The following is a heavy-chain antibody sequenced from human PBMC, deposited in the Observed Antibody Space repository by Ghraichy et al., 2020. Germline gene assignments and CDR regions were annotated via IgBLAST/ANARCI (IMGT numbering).Heavy chain of an antibody. J-gene: IGHJ6*02. CDR2: IRYDGSNK. CDR1: GFTFSSYG. CDR3: AKGGESRDYYYYGMDV. Sequence: GESLRLSCAASGFTFSSYGMHWVRQAPGKGLEWVAFIRYDGSNKYYADSVKGRFTISRDNSKNTLYLQMNSLRAEDTAVYYCAKGGESRDYYYYGMDVWGQGTTVTVSS. D-gene: IGHD3-10*01. V-gene: IGHV3-30*02.